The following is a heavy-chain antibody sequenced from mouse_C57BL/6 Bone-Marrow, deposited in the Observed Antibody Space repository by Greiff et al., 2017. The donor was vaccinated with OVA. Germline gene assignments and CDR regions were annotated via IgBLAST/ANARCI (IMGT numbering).Heavy chain of an antibody. CDR3: AREGIYYYSSSACYFDY. D-gene: IGHD1-1*01. V-gene: IGHV1-55*01. Sequence: VQLQQPGAELVKPGASVKMSCKASGYTFTSYWITWVKQRPGQGLEWIGDIYPGSGSTNYNEKFKSKATLTVDTSPSTAYMQLSSLPSEDSAVYYCAREGIYYYSSSACYFDYWGQGTTLTVSS. J-gene: IGHJ2*01. CDR1: GYTFTSYW. CDR2: IYPGSGST.